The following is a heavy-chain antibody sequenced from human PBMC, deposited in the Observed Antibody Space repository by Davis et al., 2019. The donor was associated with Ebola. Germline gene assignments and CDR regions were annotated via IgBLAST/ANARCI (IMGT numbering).Heavy chain of an antibody. J-gene: IGHJ4*02. V-gene: IGHV3-53*01. Sequence: GESLKISCVASGFTVSSDYMSWVRQAPGKGLEWVSVIYSGGSTYYADSVKGRFTISRHNSKNTLYLQMNSLRAEDTAVYYCARATHFDYWGQGTLVTVSS. CDR3: ARATHFDY. CDR1: GFTVSSDY. CDR2: IYSGGST.